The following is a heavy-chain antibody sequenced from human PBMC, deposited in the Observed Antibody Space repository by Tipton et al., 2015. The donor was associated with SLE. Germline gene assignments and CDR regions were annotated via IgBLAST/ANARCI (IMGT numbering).Heavy chain of an antibody. V-gene: IGHV4-39*07. Sequence: TLSLTCTVSGGSISSSSYYWGWIRQPPGKGLEWIGSIYYSGSTYYNPSLKSRVTISVDTSKNQFSLKLSSVTAADTAVYYCARTNIPGAFDIWGQGTMVTVSS. CDR2: IYYSGST. CDR3: ARTNIPGAFDI. D-gene: IGHD2/OR15-2a*01. J-gene: IGHJ3*02. CDR1: GGSISSSSYY.